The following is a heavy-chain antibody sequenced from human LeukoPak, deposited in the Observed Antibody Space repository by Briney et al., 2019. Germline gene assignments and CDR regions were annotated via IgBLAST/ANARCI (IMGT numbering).Heavy chain of an antibody. Sequence: ASVTVSFTSSGYTFTGFHIHWVRQAPGQGLEYMGWINPNSGDTNYAQKFQGRVTMTRDTSISTAYMELSSLRFDDTAVYYCTTSPGDPFDYWGQGTLVTVSS. CDR1: GYTFTGFH. CDR2: INPNSGDT. V-gene: IGHV1-2*02. J-gene: IGHJ4*02. CDR3: TTSPGDPFDY. D-gene: IGHD3-16*01.